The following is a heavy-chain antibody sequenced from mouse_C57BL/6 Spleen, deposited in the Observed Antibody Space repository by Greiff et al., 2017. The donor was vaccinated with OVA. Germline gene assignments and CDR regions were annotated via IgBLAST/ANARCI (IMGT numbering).Heavy chain of an antibody. CDR3: TGLGHTDAMDY. D-gene: IGHD1-1*01. Sequence: QVQLQQSGAELVRPGASVTLSCKASGYTFTDYEMHWVKQTPVHGLEWIGAIDPETGGTAYNQKFKGKAILTADNSSSTAYMELRSLTSEDSAVYYCTGLGHTDAMDYWGQGTSVTVSS. J-gene: IGHJ4*01. CDR1: GYTFTDYE. V-gene: IGHV1-15*01. CDR2: IDPETGGT.